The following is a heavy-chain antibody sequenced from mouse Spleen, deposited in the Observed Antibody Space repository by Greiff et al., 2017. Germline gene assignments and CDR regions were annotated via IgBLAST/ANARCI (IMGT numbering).Heavy chain of an antibody. CDR2: ISSGSSTI. D-gene: IGHD2-2*01. CDR1: GFTFSDYG. CDR3: ARRYGYYYFDY. V-gene: IGHV5-17*01. J-gene: IGHJ2*01. Sequence: EVKLMESGGGLVKPGGSLKLSCAASGFTFSDYGMHWVRQAPEKGLEWVAYISSGSSTIYYADTVKGRFTISRDNAKNTLFLQMTSLRSEDTAMYYCARRYGYYYFDYWGQGTTLTVSS.